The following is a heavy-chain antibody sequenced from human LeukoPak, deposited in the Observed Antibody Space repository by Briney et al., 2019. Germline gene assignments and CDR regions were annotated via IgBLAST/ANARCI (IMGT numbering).Heavy chain of an antibody. Sequence: GGSLRLSCAASGFTVSSTYMSWVRQAPGKGLAWVSVLYTGGSTFHADSVRARFTISRDNSKNTVYPQMNSLRAEDTGVYYCARGAHGDYSTPDYWGQGTLVTVSS. D-gene: IGHD4-17*01. CDR2: LYTGGST. J-gene: IGHJ4*02. CDR1: GFTVSSTY. CDR3: ARGAHGDYSTPDY. V-gene: IGHV3-66*01.